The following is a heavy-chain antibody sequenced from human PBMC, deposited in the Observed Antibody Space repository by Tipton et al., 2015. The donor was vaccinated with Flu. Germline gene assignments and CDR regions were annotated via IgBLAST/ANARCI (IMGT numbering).Heavy chain of an antibody. CDR1: GFSFSSYE. Sequence: SLRLSCAASGFSFSSYEMNWVRQAPGKGLEWLSYISSSGNTISYADSVRGRFTISRGNTKKSLYLQLNSLRAEDTATYYCATLTGEDYWGQGIMVTVSS. CDR2: ISSSGNTI. J-gene: IGHJ4*02. CDR3: ATLTGEDY. D-gene: IGHD7-27*01. V-gene: IGHV3-48*03.